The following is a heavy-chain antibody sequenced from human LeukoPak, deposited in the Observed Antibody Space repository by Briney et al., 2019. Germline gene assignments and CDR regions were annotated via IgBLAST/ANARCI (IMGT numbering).Heavy chain of an antibody. V-gene: IGHV3-7*01. D-gene: IGHD3-3*01. J-gene: IGHJ3*02. CDR1: GFTFSTYW. CDR2: IKQDGNEK. Sequence: GGSLRLSCAASGFTFSTYWMSWVRQAPGKGLEWVANIKQDGNEKYYVDSVKGRFTISRDNAKNSLYLQMNSLRAEDTAVYYCARDEDWSGYYGAFDIWGQGTMVTVSS. CDR3: ARDEDWSGYYGAFDI.